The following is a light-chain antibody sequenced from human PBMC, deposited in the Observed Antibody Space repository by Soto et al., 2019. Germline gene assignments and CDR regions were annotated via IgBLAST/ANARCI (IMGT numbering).Light chain of an antibody. J-gene: IGLJ2*01. V-gene: IGLV1-47*01. Sequence: QSVLTQPPSASGTPGQRVTISCSGSSSNIGSNYVYWYQQLPGTAPKLLIYRNNQRPSVVPDRFSGSKSGTSASLAISGLRSEDEADYYCPAWDDSLSGPVFGGGAQLT. CDR3: PAWDDSLSGPV. CDR2: RNN. CDR1: SSNIGSNY.